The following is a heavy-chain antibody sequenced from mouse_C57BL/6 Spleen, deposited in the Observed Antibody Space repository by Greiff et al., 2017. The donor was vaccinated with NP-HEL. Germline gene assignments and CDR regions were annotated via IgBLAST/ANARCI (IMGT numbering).Heavy chain of an antibody. CDR1: GFSLSTFGMG. CDR2: LWWDDDK. V-gene: IGHV8-8*01. D-gene: IGHD2-2*01. CDR3: ARISGAGYGGVDY. Sequence: QVTLKESGPGILQPSPTLSLTCSFSGFSLSTFGMGVGWIRQPSGKGLEWLAHLWWDDDKYYNPALKSRPSISKDTSKNQIVLKMANVDTADTATYYCARISGAGYGGVDYWGQGTTLTVSS. J-gene: IGHJ2*01.